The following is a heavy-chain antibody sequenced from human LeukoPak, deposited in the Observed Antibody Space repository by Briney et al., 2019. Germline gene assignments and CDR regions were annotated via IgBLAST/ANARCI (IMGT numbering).Heavy chain of an antibody. CDR1: GFTFSNFG. CDR3: AKEGRSYGFDY. J-gene: IGHJ4*02. V-gene: IGHV3-30*18. CDR2: ISYDGSNK. D-gene: IGHD5-18*01. Sequence: GRSLRLSCAASGFTFSNFGMHWVRQAPGKGLEWVAVISYDGSNKYYADSVKGRLTISRDNSKNTLYLQMNSLRAEDTAVYYCAKEGRSYGFDYWGQGTLVTVSS.